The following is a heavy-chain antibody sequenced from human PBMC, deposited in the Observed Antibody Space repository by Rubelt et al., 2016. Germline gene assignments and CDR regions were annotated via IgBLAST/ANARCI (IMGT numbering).Heavy chain of an antibody. V-gene: IGHV4-39*01. CDR3: ATGTTVTTGLAY. CDR1: GGSISSSSYF. J-gene: IGHJ4*02. D-gene: IGHD4-17*01. Sequence: QLQLQESGPGLVKPSETLSLTCTVSGGSISSSSYFWGWVRQPPGKGLEWIANIYYSGTTYYNPSLKSRVTISGDTSKSQFSLKLGSVTAADTAVYYCATGTTVTTGLAYWGQGTLVTVSS. CDR2: IYYSGTT.